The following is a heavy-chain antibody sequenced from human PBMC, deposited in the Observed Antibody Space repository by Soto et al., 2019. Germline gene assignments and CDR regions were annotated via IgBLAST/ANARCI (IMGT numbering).Heavy chain of an antibody. CDR3: ARGGGKFFRDAFDI. D-gene: IGHD3-16*01. CDR2: ISSNGGST. J-gene: IGHJ3*02. CDR1: GFTFSSYA. V-gene: IGHV3-64*02. Sequence: EVQLVESGEGLVQPGGSLRLSCAASGFTFSSYAMHWVRQAPGKGLEYVSAISSNGGSTYYADSVKGRFTISRDNSKNTLYLQMGSLRAEDMAVYYCARGGGKFFRDAFDIWGQGTMVTVSS.